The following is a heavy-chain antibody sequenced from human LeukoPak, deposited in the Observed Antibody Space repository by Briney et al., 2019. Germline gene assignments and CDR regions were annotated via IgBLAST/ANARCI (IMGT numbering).Heavy chain of an antibody. CDR2: INHSGST. D-gene: IGHD3-10*01. Sequence: SETLSLTCAVYGGSFSGYYWSWIRRPPGKGLEWIGEINHSGSTNYNPSLKSRVTISVDTSKNQFSLKLSSVTAADTAVYYCARDFDYWGQGTLVTVSS. V-gene: IGHV4-34*01. J-gene: IGHJ4*02. CDR1: GGSFSGYY. CDR3: ARDFDY.